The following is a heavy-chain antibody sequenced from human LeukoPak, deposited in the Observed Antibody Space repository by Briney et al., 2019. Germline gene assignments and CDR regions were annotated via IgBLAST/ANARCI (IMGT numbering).Heavy chain of an antibody. CDR2: INEDGSEK. J-gene: IGHJ4*02. Sequence: VGSLRLSCAASGFTFTRHWMSWVRQAPGKGLEWVANINEDGSEKNYVDSVKGRFTISRDNAKNSVGLQMNSLRGDDTAVYYCVREEGGWGQGTLVTVSS. V-gene: IGHV3-7*01. CDR3: VREEGG. CDR1: GFTFTRHW. D-gene: IGHD3-16*01.